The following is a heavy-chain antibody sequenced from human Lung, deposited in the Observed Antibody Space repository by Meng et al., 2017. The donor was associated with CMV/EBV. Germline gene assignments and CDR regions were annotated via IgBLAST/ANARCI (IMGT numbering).Heavy chain of an antibody. CDR3: AKDEAVYAISPFDY. CDR1: GFTFSSYV. J-gene: IGHJ4*02. Sequence: GGSXRLXXAASGFTFSSYVMSWVRQAPGKGLEWVSAISGSGGITYYADSVKGRFTISRDNSKNTLYLEINSLRAEDTAEYYCAKDEAVYAISPFDYWGQGTLVXVSS. V-gene: IGHV3-23*01. CDR2: ISGSGGIT. D-gene: IGHD2-8*01.